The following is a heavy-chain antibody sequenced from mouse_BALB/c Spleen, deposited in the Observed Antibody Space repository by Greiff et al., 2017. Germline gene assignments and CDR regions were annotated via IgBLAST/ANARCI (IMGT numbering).Heavy chain of an antibody. D-gene: IGHD2-4*01. J-gene: IGHJ3*01. CDR3: AREGLRHY. CDR1: GYSITSGYY. V-gene: IGHV3-6*02. Sequence: VQLQESGPGLVKPSQSLSLTCSVTGYSITSGYYWNWIRQFPGNKLEWMGYISYDGSNNYNPSLKNRISITRDTSKNQFFLKLNSVTTEDTATYYCAREGLRHYWGQGTLVTVSA. CDR2: ISYDGSN.